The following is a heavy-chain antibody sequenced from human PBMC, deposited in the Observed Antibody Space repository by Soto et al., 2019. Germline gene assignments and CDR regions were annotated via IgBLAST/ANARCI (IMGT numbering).Heavy chain of an antibody. CDR3: AKDFTPDGYWDFDY. V-gene: IGHV3-23*01. CDR2: VLQTGSST. Sequence: GGSPRLSCAASGFTFSSYTMSWVRQPPGKGLEWVSAVLQTGSSTFYADSVKGRFTISRDNSKNTLYLQMNNLRAEDTAVHYCAKDFTPDGYWDFDYWGQGTMVTVSS. J-gene: IGHJ4*02. CDR1: GFTFSSYT. D-gene: IGHD4-17*01.